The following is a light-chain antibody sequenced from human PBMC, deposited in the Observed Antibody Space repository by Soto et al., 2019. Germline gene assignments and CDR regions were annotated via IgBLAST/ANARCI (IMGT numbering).Light chain of an antibody. CDR2: DVS. Sequence: QSALTQPASVSGSPGQSITISCTGTSSDVGGYNYVSWYQQHPGKVPKLMINDVSNRPSGVSNRFSGSKSGNTASLTISGLQAEDAADYYCSSYTSSSTVVFGGGTKLTVL. CDR1: SSDVGGYNY. CDR3: SSYTSSSTVV. J-gene: IGLJ2*01. V-gene: IGLV2-14*01.